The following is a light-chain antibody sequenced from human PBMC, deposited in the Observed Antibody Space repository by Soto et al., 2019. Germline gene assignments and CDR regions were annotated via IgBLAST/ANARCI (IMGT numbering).Light chain of an antibody. CDR3: QQRADWPIT. J-gene: IGKJ5*01. Sequence: ERVRPPSXATLSVSPVEIAPLSGIASQSVSSNLAWYQQKPGQAPRLLIYGSSNRATGIPARFSGSGSGEDFALTISSLETEDFEVYYCQQRADWPITGGHGPRLELK. V-gene: IGKV3D-15*01. CDR2: GSS. CDR1: QSVSSN.